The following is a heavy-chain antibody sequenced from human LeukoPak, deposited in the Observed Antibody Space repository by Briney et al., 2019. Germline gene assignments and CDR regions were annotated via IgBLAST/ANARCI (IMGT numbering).Heavy chain of an antibody. CDR3: ARDDALGDNALDI. Sequence: GGSLRLSCAASGFTFSIYGMHWVRQAPGKGLEWVAVILNDGSQEKYADSVKGRFTISRDNSKNALFLQMNSLRAEDTAVYYCARDDALGDNALDIWGQGTMVTVSS. CDR2: ILNDGSQE. J-gene: IGHJ3*02. CDR1: GFTFSIYG. V-gene: IGHV3-33*01. D-gene: IGHD3-16*01.